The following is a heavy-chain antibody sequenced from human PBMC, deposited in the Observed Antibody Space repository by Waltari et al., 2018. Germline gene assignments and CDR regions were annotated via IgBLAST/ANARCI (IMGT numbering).Heavy chain of an antibody. Sequence: EVQLLESGGDLVQPGGSLRLSCAAPGRPFSNHAINWVRLAPGTGLEWVSAITVGDDTHYADSVKGRFTISRDTSKDTVYLQMNGLRAEDTAIYYCATPFYNWDDPLHSWGQGTLVTVSS. V-gene: IGHV3-23*01. D-gene: IGHD1-20*01. CDR3: ATPFYNWDDPLHS. CDR1: GRPFSNHA. J-gene: IGHJ4*02. CDR2: ITVGDDT.